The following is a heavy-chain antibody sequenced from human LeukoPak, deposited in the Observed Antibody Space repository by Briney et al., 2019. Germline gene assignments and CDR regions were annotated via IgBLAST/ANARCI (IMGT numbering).Heavy chain of an antibody. CDR3: ARAPYYDFWSGYYTGIRAFDI. D-gene: IGHD3-3*01. J-gene: IGHJ3*02. V-gene: IGHV4-34*01. CDR1: GGSFSGYY. CDR2: INHSGST. Sequence: SETLSLTCAVYGGSFSGYYWSWIRQPPGKGLEWIGEINHSGSTNYNPSLKSRVTISVDTSKNQFSLKLSSVTAAGTAVYYCARAPYYDFWSGYYTGIRAFDIWGQGTMVTVSS.